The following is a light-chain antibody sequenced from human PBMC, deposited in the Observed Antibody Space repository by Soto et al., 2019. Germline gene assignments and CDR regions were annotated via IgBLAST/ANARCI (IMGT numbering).Light chain of an antibody. CDR2: KAS. J-gene: IGKJ2*01. V-gene: IGKV1-5*03. CDR1: QSISSW. CDR3: QQYNSYSYT. Sequence: DIQMTQSPSTLSASVGDRVTITCRAIQSISSWLAWYQQKPGKAPKLLIYKASSLESGVPSRFSGRGSGTEFTLTISSLQPDDFATYYCQQYNSYSYTFGQGTKLEIK.